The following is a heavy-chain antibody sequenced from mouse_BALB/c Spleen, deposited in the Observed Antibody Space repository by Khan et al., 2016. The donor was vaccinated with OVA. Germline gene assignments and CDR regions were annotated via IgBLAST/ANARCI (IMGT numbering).Heavy chain of an antibody. J-gene: IGHJ3*01. CDR1: DYTFTDYP. CDR3: ARDDGYSLFAY. V-gene: IGHV1S137*01. D-gene: IGHD2-3*01. CDR2: VSTYYSNT. Sequence: QVRLQQSGPELVRPGVSVKISCKGPDYTFTDYPMHWVQQSHVKSLEWIGAVSTYYSNTNYNQKFKGKAIMTVDKSSSTAYMELARLTSEDSAIYYCARDDGYSLFAYWGQGTLVTVSA.